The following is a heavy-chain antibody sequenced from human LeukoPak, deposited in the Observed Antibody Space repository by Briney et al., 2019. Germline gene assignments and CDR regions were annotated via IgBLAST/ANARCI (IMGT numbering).Heavy chain of an antibody. J-gene: IGHJ4*02. D-gene: IGHD3-10*01. V-gene: IGHV3-30*02. CDR2: IRYDGSNK. CDR1: GFTFSSYG. CDR3: AGHYGSGSYLDY. Sequence: GGSLRLSCAASGFTFSSYGMHWVRQAPGKGLEWVAFIRYDGSNKYYADSVKGRFTISRDNSKNTLYLQMNSLRAEDTAVYYCAGHYGSGSYLDYWGQGTLVTVSS.